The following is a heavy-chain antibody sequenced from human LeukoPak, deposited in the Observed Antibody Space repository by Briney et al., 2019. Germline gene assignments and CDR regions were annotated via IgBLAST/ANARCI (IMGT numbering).Heavy chain of an antibody. D-gene: IGHD3-22*01. Sequence: PGGSLRLSCADSGFTFSSYAMSWVRQAPGKGLEWVSTIGVGGGPTYYADSVKGRFTISRDNSKNTLYLQLNSLRAEDTALYRCARSGRRYYDSSGYLAWGQGTLVTVSS. CDR1: GFTFSSYA. J-gene: IGHJ5*02. CDR2: IGVGGGPT. V-gene: IGHV3-23*01. CDR3: ARSGRRYYDSSGYLA.